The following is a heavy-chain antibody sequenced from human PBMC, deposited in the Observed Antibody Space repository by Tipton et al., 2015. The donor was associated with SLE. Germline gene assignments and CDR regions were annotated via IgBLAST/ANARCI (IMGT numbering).Heavy chain of an antibody. CDR3: ARSLVDYWNGYSA. CDR1: GFTFCNYA. CDR2: ITGSGDRT. V-gene: IGHV3-23*01. Sequence: SLRLSCAASGFTFCNYAMSWVRQAPGKGLEWVSAITGSGDRTYYIDSVKGRFTISRDNSKNSLYLQMNGLRAEDTAVYYCARSLVDYWNGYSAWGQGTLVAVSS. J-gene: IGHJ4*02. D-gene: IGHD3-3*01.